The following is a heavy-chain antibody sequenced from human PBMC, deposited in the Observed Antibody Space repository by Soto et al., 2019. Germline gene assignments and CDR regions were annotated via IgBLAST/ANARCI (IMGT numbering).Heavy chain of an antibody. CDR3: ARVVGALGPWFDP. D-gene: IGHD2-15*01. CDR1: GYTFTSYG. Sequence: QVQLVQSGAEVKKPGASVKVSCKASGYTFTSYGLSWVRQAPGQGLEWMGRISAYNYNTNYAQKLQGRVTMTTDTSPSTAYRELRSVRSDDTAVYYCARVVGALGPWFDPWGQGTLVTVSS. J-gene: IGHJ5*02. V-gene: IGHV1-18*01. CDR2: ISAYNYNT.